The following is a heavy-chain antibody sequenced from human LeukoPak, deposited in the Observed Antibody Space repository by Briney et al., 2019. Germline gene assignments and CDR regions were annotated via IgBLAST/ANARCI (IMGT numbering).Heavy chain of an antibody. CDR1: GGSIRSYY. J-gene: IGHJ5*02. V-gene: IGHV4-59*01. D-gene: IGHD1-26*01. Sequence: SETLSLTCTVSGGSIRSYYWSWIRQPPGKGLECIGYIYYIGSTSYNPSLKSRVTISLDMSKSQFSLKLTSVTPADTAVYCCARGGIVGSRTNWFDPWGQGILVTVSS. CDR2: IYYIGST. CDR3: ARGGIVGSRTNWFDP.